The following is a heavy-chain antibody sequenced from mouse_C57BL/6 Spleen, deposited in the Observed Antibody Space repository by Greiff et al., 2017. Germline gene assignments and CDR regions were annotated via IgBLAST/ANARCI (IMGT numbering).Heavy chain of an antibody. CDR2: IHPNSGST. V-gene: IGHV1-64*01. Sequence: QVQLQQPGAELVKPGASVKLSCKASGYTFTSYWMHWVKQSPGQGLEWIGMIHPNSGSTNYNEKFKSKATLTVDKSSSTAYMQLSSLTSEDSAVYYCARHPYGSSYGWYFDVWGTGTTVTVSS. CDR1: GYTFTSYW. J-gene: IGHJ1*03. CDR3: ARHPYGSSYGWYFDV. D-gene: IGHD1-1*01.